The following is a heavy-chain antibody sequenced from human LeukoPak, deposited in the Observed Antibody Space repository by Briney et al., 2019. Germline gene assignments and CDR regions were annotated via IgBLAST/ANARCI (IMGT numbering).Heavy chain of an antibody. CDR1: GFTFGDYA. J-gene: IGHJ4*02. CDR2: IRSKAYGGTT. V-gene: IGHV3-49*04. D-gene: IGHD3-3*01. Sequence: GGSLRLSCTASGFTFGDYAMSWVRQAPGKGLEWVGFIRSKAYGGTTEYAASVKGRFTISRDDSKSIAYLQMNSLKTEDTAVYYCWAYYDFWSGHSLFDYWGQGTLVTVSS. CDR3: WAYYDFWSGHSLFDY.